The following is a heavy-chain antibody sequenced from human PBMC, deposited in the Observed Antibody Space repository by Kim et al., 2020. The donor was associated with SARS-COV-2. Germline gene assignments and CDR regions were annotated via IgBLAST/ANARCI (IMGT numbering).Heavy chain of an antibody. CDR1: GFPFNTYT. CDR2: ISSGGTYI. CDR3: ARDPDLVVVVAATHSFDY. Sequence: GGSRRLSCAASGFPFNTYTMNWVRQAPGKGLEWVASISSGGTYISYADSIKGRFTISRDNTKKALYLEMRSLRAEDTAVYYCARDPDLVVVVAATHSFDYWCKGTLVTVSS. J-gene: IGHJ4*02. V-gene: IGHV3-21*01. D-gene: IGHD2-15*01.